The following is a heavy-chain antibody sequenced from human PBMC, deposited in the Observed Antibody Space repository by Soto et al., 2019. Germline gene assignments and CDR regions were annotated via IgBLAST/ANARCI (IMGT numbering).Heavy chain of an antibody. CDR2: IYYSGST. D-gene: IGHD3-10*01. Sequence: SETLSLTCTVSGGSISSGGYYWSRIRQHPGKGLEWIGYIYYSGSTYYNPSLKSRVTISVDTSKNQFSLKLSSVTAADTAVYYCARNERYYYGSGSGPFDPWGQGTLVTVSS. J-gene: IGHJ5*02. CDR1: GGSISSGGYY. V-gene: IGHV4-31*03. CDR3: ARNERYYYGSGSGPFDP.